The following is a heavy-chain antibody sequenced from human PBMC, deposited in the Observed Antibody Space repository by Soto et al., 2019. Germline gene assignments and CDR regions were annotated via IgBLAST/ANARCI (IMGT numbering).Heavy chain of an antibody. CDR2: VSPDGKSE. J-gene: IGHJ6*02. CDR1: GFAFRHYA. Sequence: QLQLVESGGDVVQPGDSLSLSCAGSGFAFRHYAMHWVRQAPGKGLAWVAVVSPDGKSEDYGESVRGRFTISRDNTRNTLYLQMRDLRPEDTGTYYCARERGPNLLIFGVAHYYCNMDVWGQGTPVTVSS. V-gene: IGHV3-30*03. CDR3: ARERGPNLLIFGVAHYYCNMDV. D-gene: IGHD3-3*01.